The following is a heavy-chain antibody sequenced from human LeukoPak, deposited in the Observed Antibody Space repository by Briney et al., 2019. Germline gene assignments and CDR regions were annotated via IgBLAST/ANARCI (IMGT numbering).Heavy chain of an antibody. Sequence: VASVKVSCKASGGTFSSYAISWVRQAPGQGLEWMGGIIPIFGTANYAQKFQGRVTITADESTSTAYMELSSLRSEDTAVYYCASAAGSFFPPGWGQGTLVTVSS. D-gene: IGHD6-13*01. J-gene: IGHJ4*02. V-gene: IGHV1-69*13. CDR2: IIPIFGTA. CDR1: GGTFSSYA. CDR3: ASAAGSFFPPG.